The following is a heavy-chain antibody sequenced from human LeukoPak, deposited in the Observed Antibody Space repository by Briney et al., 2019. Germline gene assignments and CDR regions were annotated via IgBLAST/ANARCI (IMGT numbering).Heavy chain of an antibody. J-gene: IGHJ3*02. D-gene: IGHD4-17*01. CDR1: GFTVSGDY. Sequence: GGSLRLSCAASGFTVSGDYMSWVRQAPGKGLEWVSVIYSGGSTYYADSVKGRFTISRDNSKNTLYLQMNSLRAEDTALYYCARDKSATVRDAFDIWGQGTMVTVSS. CDR3: ARDKSATVRDAFDI. CDR2: IYSGGST. V-gene: IGHV3-53*01.